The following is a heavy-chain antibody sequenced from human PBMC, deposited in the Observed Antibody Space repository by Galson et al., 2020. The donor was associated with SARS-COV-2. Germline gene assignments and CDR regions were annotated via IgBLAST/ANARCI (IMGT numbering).Heavy chain of an antibody. CDR1: GGSISSGDYY. D-gene: IGHD1-26*01. J-gene: IGHJ6*02. CDR2: IYYSGST. Sequence: SETLSLTCTVSGGSISSGDYYWSWIRQPPGKGLEWIGYIYYSGSTYYNPSLKSRVTISVDTSKNQFSLKLSSVTAADTAVYYCARARLGRGSYYYYYGMDVWGQGTTVTVSS. V-gene: IGHV4-30-4*01. CDR3: ARARLGRGSYYYYYGMDV.